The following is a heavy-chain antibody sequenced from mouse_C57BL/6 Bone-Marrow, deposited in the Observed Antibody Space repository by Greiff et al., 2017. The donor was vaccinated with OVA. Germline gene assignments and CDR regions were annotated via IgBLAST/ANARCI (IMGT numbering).Heavy chain of an antibody. CDR1: GFTFSSYG. J-gene: IGHJ2*01. D-gene: IGHD1-1*01. V-gene: IGHV5-6*01. Sequence: EVKLVESGGDLVKPGGSLKLSCAASGFTFSSYGMSWVRQTPDKRLEWVATISSGGSYTYYPDSVKGRFTISRDNAKNTLYLQMSSLKSEDTAMYYCARHGITTVVASYYVDYWGQGTTLTVSS. CDR3: ARHGITTVVASYYVDY. CDR2: ISSGGSYT.